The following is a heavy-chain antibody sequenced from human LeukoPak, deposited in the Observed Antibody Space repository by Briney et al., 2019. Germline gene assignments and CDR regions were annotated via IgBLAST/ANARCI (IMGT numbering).Heavy chain of an antibody. CDR1: GFTGGSKY. CDR2: IYSGGDT. Sequence: GGSLRLSCAASGFTGGSKYMTWVRQAPVKGLEWLSVIYSGGDTYYADFVRGRFTISRDNSKNMVFLQMRSLRAEDTAVYYCVRDRSASSNYYALGYWGQGTLVTVSS. D-gene: IGHD3-22*01. J-gene: IGHJ4*02. V-gene: IGHV3-66*01. CDR3: VRDRSASSNYYALGY.